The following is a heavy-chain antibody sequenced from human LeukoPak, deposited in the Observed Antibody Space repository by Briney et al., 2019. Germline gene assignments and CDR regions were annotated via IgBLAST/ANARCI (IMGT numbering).Heavy chain of an antibody. Sequence: GGSLRLSCAASGFTFSSYAMSWVRQAPGKGLEWVSAISGSGGSTYYVDSVKGRFTISRDNSKNTLYLQMNSLRADDTAVYYCAKDDVVGATGDLDYWGQGTLVTVSS. J-gene: IGHJ4*02. CDR3: AKDDVVGATGDLDY. CDR2: ISGSGGST. V-gene: IGHV3-23*01. D-gene: IGHD1-26*01. CDR1: GFTFSSYA.